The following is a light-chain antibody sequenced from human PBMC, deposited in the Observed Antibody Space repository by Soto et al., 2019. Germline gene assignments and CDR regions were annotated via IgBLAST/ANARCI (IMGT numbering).Light chain of an antibody. V-gene: IGKV3-20*01. CDR3: QQYGSSPIT. J-gene: IGKJ5*01. CDR1: QSVSNSY. Sequence: EIVLTQSPGTLSLSPGERATLSCRASQSVSNSYLAWDQQKPGQAPRLLISGASSRATGIPDRFSGSGPGTDFTLTISGLEPEDFAVYSCQQYGSSPITFGQGTRLEI. CDR2: GAS.